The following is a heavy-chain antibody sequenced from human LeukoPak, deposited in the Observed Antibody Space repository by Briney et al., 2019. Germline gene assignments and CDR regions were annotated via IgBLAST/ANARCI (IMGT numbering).Heavy chain of an antibody. V-gene: IGHV4-4*07. CDR1: GGSISSYY. Sequence: SETLSLTCAVSGGSISSYYWSWIRQPAGKGLEWIGRIYTSGSTNYNPSLKSRVTMSVDTSKYQFSLKLSSVTAADTAVYYCARDRYGSGSYYKSWFDPWGQGTLVTVSS. J-gene: IGHJ5*02. CDR3: ARDRYGSGSYYKSWFDP. CDR2: IYTSGST. D-gene: IGHD3-10*01.